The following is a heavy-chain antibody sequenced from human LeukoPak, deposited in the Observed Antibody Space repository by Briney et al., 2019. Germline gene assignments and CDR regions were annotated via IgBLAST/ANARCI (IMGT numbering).Heavy chain of an antibody. D-gene: IGHD5-12*01. Sequence: ASVKVSCKASGYTFTSYDINWVRQATGQGLEWMGWMNPNSGNTGYAQKFQGRVTMTRNTSISTAYMGLSSLRSEDTAVYYCARINRPPDYSDYWGQGTLVTVSS. V-gene: IGHV1-8*01. CDR3: ARINRPPDYSDY. J-gene: IGHJ4*02. CDR1: GYTFTSYD. CDR2: MNPNSGNT.